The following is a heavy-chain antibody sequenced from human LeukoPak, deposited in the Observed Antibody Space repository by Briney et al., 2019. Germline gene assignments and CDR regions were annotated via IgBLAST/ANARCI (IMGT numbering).Heavy chain of an antibody. Sequence: GGSLRLSCAASGFIFSNYGMHWVRQAPGKGLEWVALTWYDESNKYYADSVKGRFTISRDNSKNTLYLQMNSLRAEDTAVYYCARDLWCGADCYGTFDIWGQGTMVSVSS. D-gene: IGHD2-21*02. CDR2: TWYDESNK. J-gene: IGHJ3*02. CDR1: GFIFSNYG. CDR3: ARDLWCGADCYGTFDI. V-gene: IGHV3-33*01.